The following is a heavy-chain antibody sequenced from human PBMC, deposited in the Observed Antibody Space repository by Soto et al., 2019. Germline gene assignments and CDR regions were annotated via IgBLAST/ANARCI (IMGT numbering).Heavy chain of an antibody. CDR3: ARDSVPWGVRMVEVGLRGMDV. CDR2: IYTSGST. V-gene: IGHV4-4*07. CDR1: GGSISSYY. Sequence: QVQLQESGPGLVKPSETLSLTCTVSGGSISSYYWSWIRQPAGKGLEWIGRIYTSGSTNYNPSLKSRVTMSVDTSKNQFSLKLRSVTAADTAVYYCARDSVPWGVRMVEVGLRGMDVWGQGTTVTVSS. J-gene: IGHJ6*02. D-gene: IGHD2-2*01.